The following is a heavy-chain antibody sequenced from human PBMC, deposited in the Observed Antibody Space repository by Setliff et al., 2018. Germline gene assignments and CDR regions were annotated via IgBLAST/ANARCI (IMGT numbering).Heavy chain of an antibody. Sequence: ASVKVSCKASGYTFTSYGVSWVRQAPGQGLEWMGWISAYNGNINYAQKFQGRVTITTDESTSTAYMELSSLRSEDTAVYYCARERGDIVTTTSYYYYLDVWGKGTTVTVSS. V-gene: IGHV1-18*01. CDR3: ARERGDIVTTTSYYYYLDV. CDR2: ISAYNGNI. CDR1: GYTFTSYG. J-gene: IGHJ6*03. D-gene: IGHD5-12*01.